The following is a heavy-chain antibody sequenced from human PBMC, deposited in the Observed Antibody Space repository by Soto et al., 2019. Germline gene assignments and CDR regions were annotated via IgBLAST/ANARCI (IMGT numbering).Heavy chain of an antibody. J-gene: IGHJ4*02. D-gene: IGHD6-19*01. CDR2: IKSKTDGGTT. Sequence: AGGSLRLSCAASGFTFSNAWMNWVRPAPGKGLEWVGRIKSKTDGGTTDYAAPVKGRFTISRDDSKNTLYLQMNSLKTEDTAVYYCTPYSSGWYPSGGYWGQGTLVTVSS. V-gene: IGHV3-15*07. CDR3: TPYSSGWYPSGGY. CDR1: GFTFSNAW.